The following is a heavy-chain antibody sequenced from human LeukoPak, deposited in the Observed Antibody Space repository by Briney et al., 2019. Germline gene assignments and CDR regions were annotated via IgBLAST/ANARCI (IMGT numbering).Heavy chain of an antibody. Sequence: ASVKVSCKASGYTFTDYYIHWVRQAPGQGLEWMGWISPNSGDTKYAQKFQGWVTMTRDTSVNSAYMELRRLKSDDTAVYYCARNIRGVIPYYHYGMDVWGQGTTVTVSS. V-gene: IGHV1-2*04. CDR2: ISPNSGDT. D-gene: IGHD3-10*01. J-gene: IGHJ6*02. CDR1: GYTFTDYY. CDR3: ARNIRGVIPYYHYGMDV.